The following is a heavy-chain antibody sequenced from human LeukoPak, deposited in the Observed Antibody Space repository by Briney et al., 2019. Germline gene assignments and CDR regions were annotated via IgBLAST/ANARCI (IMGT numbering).Heavy chain of an antibody. CDR3: ARESSYYDSSGYDS. CDR1: GYTFTSYY. CDR2: INPSGGST. Sequence: ASVKVSCKASGYTFTSYYRHWVRQAPGQGLEWMGIINPSGGSTSYAQKFQGRVTMTRNTSISTAYMELSSLRSEDTAVYYCARESSYYDSSGYDSWGQGTLVTVSS. J-gene: IGHJ4*02. D-gene: IGHD3-22*01. V-gene: IGHV1-46*01.